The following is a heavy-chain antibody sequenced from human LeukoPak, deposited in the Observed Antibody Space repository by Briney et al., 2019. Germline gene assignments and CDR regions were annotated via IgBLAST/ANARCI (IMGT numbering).Heavy chain of an antibody. D-gene: IGHD6-13*01. CDR2: ISTYSGNT. J-gene: IGHJ4*02. V-gene: IGHV1-18*01. CDR1: GYTFTSYG. Sequence: GASVKVSCKASGYTFTSYGITWVRQAPGQGLERMGWISTYSGNTNYAQKLQGRVTMTTDTSTTTAYMELRSLRSDDTAVYYCARDPLYSSNWYVVPDYWGQGTLVTVSS. CDR3: ARDPLYSSNWYVVPDY.